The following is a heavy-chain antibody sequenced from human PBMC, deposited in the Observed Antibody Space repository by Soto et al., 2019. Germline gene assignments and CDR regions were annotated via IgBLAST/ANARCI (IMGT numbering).Heavy chain of an antibody. J-gene: IGHJ4*02. CDR2: ISYDGSNK. V-gene: IGHV3-30-3*01. CDR1: GFTFSSYA. Sequence: GGSLRLSCAASGFTFSSYAMHWVRQAPGKGLEWVAVISYDGSNKYYADSVKGRFTISRDNSKNTLYLQMNSLRAEDTAVYYCARDRYYYGSGSHDYWGQGTLVTVSS. D-gene: IGHD3-10*01. CDR3: ARDRYYYGSGSHDY.